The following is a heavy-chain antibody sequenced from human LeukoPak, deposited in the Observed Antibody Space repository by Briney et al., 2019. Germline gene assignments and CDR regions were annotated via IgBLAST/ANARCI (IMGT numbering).Heavy chain of an antibody. D-gene: IGHD3-22*01. J-gene: IGHJ4*02. Sequence: SETLSLTCAVSGYSISSGYYWGWIRQPPGKGLEWIGSIYHSGSTYYNPSLKSRVTISVDTSKNQFSLKLSSVTAADTAVYYCARHPPYDSSGYYRDYWGQGTLVTVSS. CDR1: GYSISSGYY. CDR2: IYHSGST. V-gene: IGHV4-38-2*01. CDR3: ARHPPYDSSGYYRDY.